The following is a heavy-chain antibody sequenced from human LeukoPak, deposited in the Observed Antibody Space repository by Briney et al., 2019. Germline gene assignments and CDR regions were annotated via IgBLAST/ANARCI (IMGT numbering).Heavy chain of an antibody. J-gene: IGHJ3*02. CDR3: ARGGIRVGAFDI. V-gene: IGHV3-33*01. CDR2: IWYDGSNK. CDR1: GFTFSSYG. Sequence: GRSLRLSCAASGFTFSSYGMHWVRQAPGKGLEWVAVIWYDGSNKYYADSVKGRFTISRDNSKNTLYLQMNSLRAEDTAVYYCARGGIRVGAFDIWGQGTMVTVSS.